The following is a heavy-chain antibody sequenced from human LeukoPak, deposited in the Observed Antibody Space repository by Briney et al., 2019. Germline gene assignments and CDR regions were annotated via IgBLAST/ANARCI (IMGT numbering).Heavy chain of an antibody. V-gene: IGHV3-21*01. CDR3: ARDASNIDFAPYFYYMDV. CDR2: IGRSSQYI. D-gene: IGHD3-3*01. CDR1: GFTLSLYS. Sequence: GGSLRLSCTASGFTLSLYSMHWVRQAPGKGREWVSSIGRSSQYIYYGDSVRGRFTISRDNAKNSLYLDMNSPRAEDTAVYYCARDASNIDFAPYFYYMDVWGKGTTVTVSS. J-gene: IGHJ6*03.